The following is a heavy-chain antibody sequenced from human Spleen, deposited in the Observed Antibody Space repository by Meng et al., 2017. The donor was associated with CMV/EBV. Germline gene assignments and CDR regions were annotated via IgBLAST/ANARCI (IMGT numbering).Heavy chain of an antibody. CDR3: ARISGSSWLSFHFDY. Sequence: SLKISCAASGFTFSSYSMNWVRQAPGKGLEWVAVISYDGSNKYYADSVKGRFTISRDNSKNTLYLQMNSLRAEDTAVYYCARISGSSWLSFHFDYWGQGALVTVSS. J-gene: IGHJ4*02. D-gene: IGHD6-13*01. CDR1: GFTFSSYS. V-gene: IGHV3-30*03. CDR2: ISYDGSNK.